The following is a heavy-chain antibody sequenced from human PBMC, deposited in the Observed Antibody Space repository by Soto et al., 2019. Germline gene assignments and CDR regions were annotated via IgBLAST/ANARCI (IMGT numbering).Heavy chain of an antibody. Sequence: QLQLQESGPGLVKPSETLSLTCTVSGGSISSSSYYWGWIRQPPGKGLEWIGSIYYSGSTYYNPSLKSLVTISVDTSKNQFSLKLSSVTAADPAVYYCASPKIAFYNWFEPRGQGILVTVSS. CDR1: GGSISSSSYY. J-gene: IGHJ5*02. CDR3: ASPKIAFYNWFEP. CDR2: IYYSGST. D-gene: IGHD3-3*02. V-gene: IGHV4-39*01.